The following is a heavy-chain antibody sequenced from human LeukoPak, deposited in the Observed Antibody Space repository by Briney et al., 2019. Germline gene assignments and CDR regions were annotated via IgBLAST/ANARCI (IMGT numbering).Heavy chain of an antibody. CDR1: GGTFSSYA. Sequence: VSVKVSCKASGGTFSSYAISWVRQAPGQGLEWMGWISGYNAKTNYLQKFQGRVTMTIDTSTTTVYMELRSLRSDDTAVYYCARPRVAGSLDYWGQGTLVTVSS. CDR3: ARPRVAGSLDY. J-gene: IGHJ4*02. D-gene: IGHD6-19*01. V-gene: IGHV1-18*01. CDR2: ISGYNAKT.